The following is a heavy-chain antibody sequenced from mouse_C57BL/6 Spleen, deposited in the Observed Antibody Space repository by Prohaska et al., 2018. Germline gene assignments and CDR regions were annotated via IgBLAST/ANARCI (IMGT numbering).Heavy chain of an antibody. J-gene: IGHJ2*01. V-gene: IGHV1-69*02. CDR1: TFTSYW. CDR2: IDHSDSYT. D-gene: IGHD3-3*01. CDR3: ARGAGTGYFDY. Sequence: TFTSYWMHWVKQRPGQGLEWIGEIDHSDSYTNYNQKFKGKATLTVDKSSSTAYMQLSSLTSGDFAVYYCARGAGTGYFDYWGQGTTLTVSS.